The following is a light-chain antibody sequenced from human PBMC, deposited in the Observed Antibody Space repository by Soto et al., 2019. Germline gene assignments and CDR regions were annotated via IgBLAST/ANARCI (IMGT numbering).Light chain of an antibody. J-gene: IGKJ1*01. V-gene: IGKV3-20*01. CDR3: RQYGSSPPWT. Sequence: EIVLTQSPGTLSLSPGERATLSCRASQSVRSSYLAWYQQKPGQPPRLLIYGASSRATGVPDRFSGSGSGTDFTLTISKLEPEDFAVYYCRQYGSSPPWTFGQGTKVEIK. CDR1: QSVRSSY. CDR2: GAS.